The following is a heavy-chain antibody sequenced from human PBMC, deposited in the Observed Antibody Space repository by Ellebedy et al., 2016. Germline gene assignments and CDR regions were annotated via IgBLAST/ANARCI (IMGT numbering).Heavy chain of an antibody. CDR1: GYTFTSYG. J-gene: IGHJ4*02. V-gene: IGHV1-18*04. Sequence: ASVKVSCKASGYTFTSYGISWVRQAPGQGLEWMGWISAYNGNTNYAQKLQGRVTMTTDTSTSTAYMELRSPRADDTAVYYCARGGRGSSVGHFDYWGQGTLVTVSS. CDR3: ARGGRGSSVGHFDY. D-gene: IGHD6-6*01. CDR2: ISAYNGNT.